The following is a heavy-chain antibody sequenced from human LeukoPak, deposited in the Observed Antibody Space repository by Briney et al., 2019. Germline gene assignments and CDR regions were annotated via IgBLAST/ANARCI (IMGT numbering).Heavy chain of an antibody. CDR1: GYTFPSYF. V-gene: IGHV1-46*01. CDR3: ARDPRGAVAAPTYYFDY. D-gene: IGHD6-19*01. CDR2: INPTGGST. J-gene: IGHJ4*02. Sequence: ASVKVSCKASGYTFPSYFMHWVRQAPGQGLEWMGLINPTGGSTTYAQKFQGRVTMTRDTSTSTVYMELSSLRSDDTAVYYCARDPRGAVAAPTYYFDYWGQGTLVTVSS.